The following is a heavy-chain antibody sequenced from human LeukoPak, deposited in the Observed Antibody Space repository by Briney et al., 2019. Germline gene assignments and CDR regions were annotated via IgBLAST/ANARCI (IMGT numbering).Heavy chain of an antibody. CDR2: IYPGDSDT. D-gene: IGHD3-10*01. CDR3: ARLDGSGSYYLTYSFDY. Sequence: GESLKISCKGSGYSFTTYWIGWVRQMSGKGLEWTGIIYPGDSDTRYSPSFQGQVTISVDKSTSTAYLQWSSLKASDTAMYYCARLDGSGSYYLTYSFDYWGQGTLVTVSS. V-gene: IGHV5-51*01. J-gene: IGHJ4*02. CDR1: GYSFTTYW.